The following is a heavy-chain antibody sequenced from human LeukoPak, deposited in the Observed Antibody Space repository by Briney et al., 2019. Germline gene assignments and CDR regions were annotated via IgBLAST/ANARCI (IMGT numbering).Heavy chain of an antibody. CDR2: IRSKADT. CDR1: GFTFSGSA. J-gene: IGHJ6*02. Sequence: GGSLRLSCAASGFTFSGSAMHWVRLASGRGLEWVGRIRSKADTAYAASVKGRFTISRDDSRNTAYLQMNSLQTEDTAVYYCARLRAARTESYFYYGMDVWGQGTTVTVSS. V-gene: IGHV3-73*01. D-gene: IGHD6-6*01. CDR3: ARLRAARTESYFYYGMDV.